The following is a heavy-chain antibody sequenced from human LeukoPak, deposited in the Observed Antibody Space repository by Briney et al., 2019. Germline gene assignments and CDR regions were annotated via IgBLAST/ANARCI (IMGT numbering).Heavy chain of an antibody. J-gene: IGHJ3*02. CDR2: INPNSGGT. CDR3: ARDRRQQLGSDAFDI. V-gene: IGHV1-2*02. D-gene: IGHD6-13*01. CDR1: GYTFTGYY. Sequence: ASVKVSCKASGYTFTGYYMHWVRQAPGQGLEWMGWINPNSGGTNYAQKFQGRVTMTRDTSISTAYMELSRLRSDDTAVYYCARDRRQQLGSDAFDIWGQGTMVTVSS.